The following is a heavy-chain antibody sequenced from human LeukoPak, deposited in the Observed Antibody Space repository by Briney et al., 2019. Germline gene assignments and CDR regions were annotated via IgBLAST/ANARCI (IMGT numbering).Heavy chain of an antibody. Sequence: SETLSLTCAVYGGSFSGYYWSWIRQPPGKRLEWIGEINHSGSTNYNPSLKSRVTISVDTSKNQFPLKLSSVTAADTAVYYCASVSQVSYESSGYRFDYWGQGTLVTVSS. V-gene: IGHV4-34*01. CDR3: ASVSQVSYESSGYRFDY. CDR1: GGSFSGYY. CDR2: INHSGST. J-gene: IGHJ4*02. D-gene: IGHD3-22*01.